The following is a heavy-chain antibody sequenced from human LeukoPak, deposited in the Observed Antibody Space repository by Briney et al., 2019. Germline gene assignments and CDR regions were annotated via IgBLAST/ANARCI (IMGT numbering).Heavy chain of an antibody. CDR1: GGSISSSSYY. V-gene: IGHV4-39*01. CDR2: IYYSGST. CDR3: ARGLAAEDCSGGSCYSGLAGYFDY. D-gene: IGHD2-15*01. J-gene: IGHJ4*02. Sequence: PSETLSLTCTVSGGSISSSSYYWGWIRQPPGKGLEWIGSIYYSGSTYYNPSLKSRVTISVDTSKNQFSLKLSSVTAADTAVYYCARGLAAEDCSGGSCYSGLAGYFDYWGQGTLVTVSS.